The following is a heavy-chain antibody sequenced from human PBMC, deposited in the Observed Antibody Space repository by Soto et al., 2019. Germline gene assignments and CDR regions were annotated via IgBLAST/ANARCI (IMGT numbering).Heavy chain of an antibody. Sequence: ASVKVSCKASGYTFTSYDINWVRQATGQGLEWMGWMNPNSGNTGYAQKFQGRVTMTRNTSISTAYMELSSLRSEDTAVYYCAKSDSSGFPKIDTFDIWGQGTMVTVSS. V-gene: IGHV1-8*01. CDR3: AKSDSSGFPKIDTFDI. CDR2: MNPNSGNT. CDR1: GYTFTSYD. J-gene: IGHJ3*02. D-gene: IGHD6-19*01.